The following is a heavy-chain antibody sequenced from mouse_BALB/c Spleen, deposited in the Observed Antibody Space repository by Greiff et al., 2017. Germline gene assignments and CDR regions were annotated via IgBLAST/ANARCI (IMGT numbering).Heavy chain of an antibody. CDR3: AHSSPLPMDY. Sequence: VQLQQSGAELVRPGTSVKVSCKASGYAFTNYLIEWVKQRPGQGLEWIGVINPGSGGTNYNEKFKGKATLTADKSSSTAYMQLSSLTSDDSAVYFCAHSSPLPMDYWGQGTSVTVSS. D-gene: IGHD1-1*01. CDR1: GYAFTNYL. J-gene: IGHJ4*01. V-gene: IGHV1-54*01. CDR2: INPGSGGT.